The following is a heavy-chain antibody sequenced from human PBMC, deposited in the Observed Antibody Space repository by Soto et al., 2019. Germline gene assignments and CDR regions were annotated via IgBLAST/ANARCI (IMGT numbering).Heavy chain of an antibody. CDR1: GYSFSGYG. D-gene: IGHD5-18*01. V-gene: IGHV1-3*01. Sequence: ASVKVSCKASGYSFSGYGVHWVRPAPRQMFEFMGCINVAKGKTKYSQKLQARVTVTRXTXASXVXIDLXGLRSEDTDVYYCTRDRAREGYLGMDVWGQ. CDR2: INVAKGKT. J-gene: IGHJ6*02. CDR3: TRDRAREGYLGMDV.